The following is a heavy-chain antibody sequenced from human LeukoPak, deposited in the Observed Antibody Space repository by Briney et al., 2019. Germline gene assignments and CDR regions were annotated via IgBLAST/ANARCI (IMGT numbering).Heavy chain of an antibody. CDR1: GFTFSSYG. V-gene: IGHV3-30*03. J-gene: IGHJ4*02. CDR2: ISYDGSNK. D-gene: IGHD5-18*01. Sequence: GGSLRLSCAASGFTFSSYGMHWVRQAPGKGLEWVAVISYDGSNKYYVDSVKGRFTIPRDNSKNTLYLQMNSLRAEDTAVYYCAIKRGYSYGSDYWGQGTLVTVSS. CDR3: AIKRGYSYGSDY.